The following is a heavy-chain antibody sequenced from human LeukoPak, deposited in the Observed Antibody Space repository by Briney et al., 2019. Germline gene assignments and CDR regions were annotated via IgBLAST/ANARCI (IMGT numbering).Heavy chain of an antibody. D-gene: IGHD1-7*01. V-gene: IGHV3-30*02. CDR3: AKDHSLAGTTFYYYMDV. CDR2: IWYGGSNK. Sequence: GGSLRPSCASSGFTFSSYGMHWVRQAPGKGLEWVAVIWYGGSNKYYADSVKGRFTISRDNSKNTLYLQMNSLRAEDTAVYYCAKDHSLAGTTFYYYMDVWGKGTTVTVSS. J-gene: IGHJ6*03. CDR1: GFTFSSYG.